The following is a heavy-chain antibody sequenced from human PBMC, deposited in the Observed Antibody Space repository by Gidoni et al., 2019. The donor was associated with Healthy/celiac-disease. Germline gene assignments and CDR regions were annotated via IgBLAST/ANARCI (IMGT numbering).Heavy chain of an antibody. Sequence: EVQLVESGGGLIQPGGSLRLSCAASGFTVSSNSMSWVRQAPGKGLEWVSVICSGGSTYYADSVKGRFTISRDNSKNTLYLQMNSLRAEDTAVYYCAREDIEYSSSLDVGGYYYGMDVWGQGTTVTVSS. CDR3: AREDIEYSSSLDVGGYYYGMDV. V-gene: IGHV3-53*01. J-gene: IGHJ6*02. CDR2: ICSGGST. CDR1: GFTVSSNS. D-gene: IGHD6-13*01.